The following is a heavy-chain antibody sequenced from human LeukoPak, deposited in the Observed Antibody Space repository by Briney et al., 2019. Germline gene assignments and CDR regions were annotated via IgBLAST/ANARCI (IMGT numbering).Heavy chain of an antibody. D-gene: IGHD3-3*01. Sequence: ASVKVSCKASGYTFTSHYMHWVRQAPGQGLEWMGIINPSGGSTSYAQKFQGRVTMTRDTSTSTVYMELSSLRSEDTAVYYCAREFSFGVVTTNWFDPWGQGTLVTVSS. CDR1: GYTFTSHY. CDR2: INPSGGST. J-gene: IGHJ5*02. CDR3: AREFSFGVVTTNWFDP. V-gene: IGHV1-46*01.